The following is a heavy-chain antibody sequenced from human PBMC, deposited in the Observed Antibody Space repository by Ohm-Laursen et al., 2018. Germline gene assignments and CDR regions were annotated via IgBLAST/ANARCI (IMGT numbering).Heavy chain of an antibody. Sequence: SLRLSCAASGFTFSTYAMSWVRQAPGKGLEWVSVIYSGGSTYYADSVKGRFTISRDNSKNTLYLQMNSLRAEDTAVYYCARDSSSPSDYGMDVWGQGTTVTVSS. CDR1: GFTFSTYA. V-gene: IGHV3-53*01. CDR3: ARDSSSPSDYGMDV. J-gene: IGHJ6*02. CDR2: IYSGGST.